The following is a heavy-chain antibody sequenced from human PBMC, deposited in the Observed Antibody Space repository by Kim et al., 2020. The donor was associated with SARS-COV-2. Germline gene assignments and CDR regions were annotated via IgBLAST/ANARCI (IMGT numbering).Heavy chain of an antibody. Sequence: GGSLRLSCAASGFPFSTYAMQWVRQAPGKGLEYVSAISTNGDRTNYADSVKGRFTVSRDNSKNTLYLQMGSLRPEDMAVYYCASVVHNSDSDCYFFDYWGEGTLVTVSS. V-gene: IGHV3-64*02. J-gene: IGHJ4*02. CDR2: ISTNGDRT. CDR3: ASVVHNSDSDCYFFDY. D-gene: IGHD2-21*02. CDR1: GFPFSTYA.